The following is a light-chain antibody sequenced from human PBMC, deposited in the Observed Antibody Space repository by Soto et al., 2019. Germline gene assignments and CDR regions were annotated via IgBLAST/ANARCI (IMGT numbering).Light chain of an antibody. CDR2: WAS. CDR3: QQYYSIPRT. J-gene: IGKJ1*01. CDR1: QTVLYSSNNKNY. Sequence: DIVMTQSPDSLAVSLGERATINCKSSQTVLYSSNNKNYSAWYQQKPGQPPKLLIYWASTRESGVPDRFSGSGSGTDFTLTISSLQAEDVAVYYCQQYYSIPRTFGQGTKVEIK. V-gene: IGKV4-1*01.